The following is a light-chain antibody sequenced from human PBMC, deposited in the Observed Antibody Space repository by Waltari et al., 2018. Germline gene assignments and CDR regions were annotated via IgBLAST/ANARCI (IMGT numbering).Light chain of an antibody. CDR2: SNN. CDR1: NSNIGRTT. CDR3: AAWDASLNGLV. V-gene: IGLV1-44*01. Sequence: QSVLTQPPTASGTPGQRVTISCSGGNSNIGRTTVTWYQLLPGTAPRLLIYSNNQRPSGVPDRFSGSKSGASASLAISGLQSEDEADYFCAAWDASLNGLVFGGGTKLTVL. J-gene: IGLJ3*02.